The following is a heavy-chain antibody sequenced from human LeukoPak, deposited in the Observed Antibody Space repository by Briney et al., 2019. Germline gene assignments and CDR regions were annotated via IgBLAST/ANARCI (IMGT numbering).Heavy chain of an antibody. V-gene: IGHV3-43*02. D-gene: IGHD6-19*01. CDR1: GFTFDDYA. CDR2: ISGDGGTT. CDR3: AKDRGSSGWYATFKN. J-gene: IGHJ4*02. Sequence: PGGSLRLSCAASGFTFDDYAMHWVRKGPGKGLEWVTLISGDGGTTYYGDSVRGRFTISRDNSKDSLYLQMNSLRTEDAAFYYCAKDRGSSGWYATFKNWGQGTLVTVSS.